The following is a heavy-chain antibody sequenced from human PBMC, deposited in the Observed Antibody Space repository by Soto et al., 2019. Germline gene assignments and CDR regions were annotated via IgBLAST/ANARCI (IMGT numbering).Heavy chain of an antibody. CDR2: IYHSGSI. D-gene: IGHD2-15*01. CDR3: ARAGRGYCSGGSCYSGLHGMDV. J-gene: IGHJ6*02. CDR1: GGSISSSNW. V-gene: IGHV4-4*02. Sequence: QVQLQESGPGLVKPSGTLSLTCAVSGGSISSSNWWSWVRQPPGKGLEWIGEIYHSGSINYNPSLKSRVTISVDKSKNQFSLKLSSVTAADTAVYYCARAGRGYCSGGSCYSGLHGMDVWGQGTTVTVSS.